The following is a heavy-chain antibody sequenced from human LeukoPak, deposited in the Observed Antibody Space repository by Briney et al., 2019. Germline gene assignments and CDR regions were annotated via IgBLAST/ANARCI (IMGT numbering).Heavy chain of an antibody. V-gene: IGHV4-59*01. CDR3: ARERSMVRGLSWFDP. CDR1: GGFISTYY. J-gene: IGHJ5*02. CDR2: IYYSGTT. D-gene: IGHD3-10*01. Sequence: PSETLSLTCTVSGGFISTYYWSWIRQSPGKGLEWIGYIYYSGTTKYNPSLKSRVTISVDTSKNQFSLKLSSVTAADTAVYYCARERSMVRGLSWFDPWGQGTLVTVSS.